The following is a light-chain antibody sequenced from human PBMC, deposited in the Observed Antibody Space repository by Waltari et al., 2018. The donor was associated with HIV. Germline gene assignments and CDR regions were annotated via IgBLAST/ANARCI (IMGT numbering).Light chain of an antibody. CDR2: GAS. Sequence: EIVMTQSPVTLSVSPGERATHSCRASQSFSSTLAWYQQKHGQAPRLLIYGASTRATGIPARFSGSGSGTEFTLTISSLQSEDFAVYYCQQYNNWPRTFGQGTKLEIK. J-gene: IGKJ2*01. CDR1: QSFSST. CDR3: QQYNNWPRT. V-gene: IGKV3-15*01.